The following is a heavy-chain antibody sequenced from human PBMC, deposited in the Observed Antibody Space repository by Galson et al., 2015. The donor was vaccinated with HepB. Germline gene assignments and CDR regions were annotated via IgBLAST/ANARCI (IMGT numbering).Heavy chain of an antibody. CDR2: INPSGGST. CDR1: GYTXXXXX. Sequence: SVKVSCKASGYTXXXXXMXXXGQAPGQGLEWMGIINPSGGSTSYAQKLQGRVTMTRDTSTSTVYMELSSLRSEDTAVYYCARLCGGDXXXDYWGQGTLVTVSX. V-gene: IGHV1-46*04. D-gene: IGHD2-21*02. J-gene: IGHJ4*02. CDR3: ARLCGGDXXXDY.